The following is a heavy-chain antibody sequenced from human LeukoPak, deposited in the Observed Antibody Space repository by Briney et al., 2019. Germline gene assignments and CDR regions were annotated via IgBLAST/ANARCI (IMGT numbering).Heavy chain of an antibody. D-gene: IGHD6-25*01. V-gene: IGHV5-51*01. Sequence: GESLKISCKGSGYKFTNYWIAWVRQLPGQGLEWLGIIYPRDSDTRYSPSFQGQVSISVDTSIDTAYLQWSSVKASDTAMYYCVRLLAAPYYINFWGQGTLVTVSS. CDR2: IYPRDSDT. CDR1: GYKFTNYW. CDR3: VRLLAAPYYINF. J-gene: IGHJ4*02.